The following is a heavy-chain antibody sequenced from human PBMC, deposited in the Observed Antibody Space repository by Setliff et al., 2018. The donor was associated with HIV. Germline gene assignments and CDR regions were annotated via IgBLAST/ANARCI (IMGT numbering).Heavy chain of an antibody. CDR3: ARDLGGWLDAFDI. J-gene: IGHJ3*02. V-gene: IGHV1-18*01. Sequence: GASVKVSCKASGYTFSDYDVAWVRQAPGQGLEWMGWISGYSGHTSYAQKIQGRVTMTTDTSTSTAYMELRSLRSDDTAVYYCARDLGGWLDAFDIWGQGTMVTVSS. CDR1: GYTFSDYD. CDR2: ISGYSGHT. D-gene: IGHD6-19*01.